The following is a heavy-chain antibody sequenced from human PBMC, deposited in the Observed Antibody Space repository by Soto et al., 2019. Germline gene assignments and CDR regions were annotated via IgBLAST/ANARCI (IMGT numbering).Heavy chain of an antibody. D-gene: IGHD3-3*01. J-gene: IGHJ6*02. Sequence: QVQLQESGPGLVQPSQTLSLTCTVSGVSVSGGVSYWGWFRQHSGKGLEWMGYIYSTGSTYYNPSLQSRVSISSDTSQNQFTLRLLSVTAADTAVYYCAGITTFGVVNYGLDVWGQGTKVTVSS. CDR1: GVSVSGGVSY. CDR3: AGITTFGVVNYGLDV. CDR2: IYSTGST. V-gene: IGHV4-31*03.